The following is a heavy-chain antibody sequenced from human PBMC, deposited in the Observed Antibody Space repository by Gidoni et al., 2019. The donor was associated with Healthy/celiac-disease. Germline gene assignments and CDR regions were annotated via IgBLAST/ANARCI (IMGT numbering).Heavy chain of an antibody. Sequence: EVQLLESGGGLVQHGGFLRLSCAASGFHFSSYAMSWVSQAPGKGLEGVSAISGSGGITYYADSVKGRFTISRDNSKNTLYLQMNSLRAEDTAVYYCAKDPSPRSGSYPCTFWGQGTMFTVSS. CDR2: ISGSGGIT. CDR1: GFHFSSYA. CDR3: AKDPSPRSGSYPCTF. V-gene: IGHV3-23*01. J-gene: IGHJ3*01. D-gene: IGHD1-26*01.